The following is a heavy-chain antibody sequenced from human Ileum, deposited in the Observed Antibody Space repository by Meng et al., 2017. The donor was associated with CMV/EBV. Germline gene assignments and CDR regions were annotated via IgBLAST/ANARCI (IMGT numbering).Heavy chain of an antibody. CDR3: ARHGIEEMTTVTTGFDP. J-gene: IGHJ5*02. CDR2: IYSSGST. V-gene: IGHV4-39*01. Sequence: SETLSLTCTVSGGSISSSSYYWGWIRQPPGKGLEWIVSIYSSGSTYYNPSLKSRVTISVDTSKNQFSLKLSSVTAADTAVYYCARHGIEEMTTVTTGFDPWGQGTLVTVSS. CDR1: GGSISSSSYY. D-gene: IGHD4-11*01.